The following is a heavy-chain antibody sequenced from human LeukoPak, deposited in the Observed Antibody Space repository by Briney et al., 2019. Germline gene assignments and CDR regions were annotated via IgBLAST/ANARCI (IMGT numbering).Heavy chain of an antibody. V-gene: IGHV1-18*04. D-gene: IGHD3-10*01. J-gene: IGHJ6*04. Sequence: ASVKVSCKASGYTFTSYGISWVRQAPGQGLEWMGWISAYNGNTNYAQKLKGRVTMTTDTSTSTAYMELRSLRSDDTAVYYCARVGLAEYYGSGEYGMDVCGKWTTVTVSS. CDR2: ISAYNGNT. CDR3: ARVGLAEYYGSGEYGMDV. CDR1: GYTFTSYG.